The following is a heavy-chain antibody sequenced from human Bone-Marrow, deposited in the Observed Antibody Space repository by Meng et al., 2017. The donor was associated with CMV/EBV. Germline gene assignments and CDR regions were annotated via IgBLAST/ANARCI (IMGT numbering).Heavy chain of an antibody. Sequence: GESLKISCAASGLTFSSYWMHWVRQAPGKGLEWVSSISETGGGTYYADSVKGRFTISRDNSKNTLYLQMFSLRADDTAIYYCAKQGIGTHDYWGQGTLVTVSS. J-gene: IGHJ4*02. D-gene: IGHD1-7*01. CDR1: GLTFSSYW. CDR2: ISETGGGT. V-gene: IGHV3-23*01. CDR3: AKQGIGTHDY.